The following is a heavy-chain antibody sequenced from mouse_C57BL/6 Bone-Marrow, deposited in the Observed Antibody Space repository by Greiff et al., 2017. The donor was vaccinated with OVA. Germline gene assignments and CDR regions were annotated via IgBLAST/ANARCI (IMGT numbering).Heavy chain of an antibody. CDR2: INPSTGGT. D-gene: IGHD4-1*01. CDR1: GYSFTGYY. V-gene: IGHV1-42*01. Sequence: VQLQQSGPELVKPGASVKISCKASGYSFTGYYMNWVKQSPEKSLEWIGEINPSTGGTTSNQKFKATATLTVDKSSITAYMQLKSLTSEDSAVYYCARLGRGAPGFAYWGQGTLVTVSA. J-gene: IGHJ3*01. CDR3: ARLGRGAPGFAY.